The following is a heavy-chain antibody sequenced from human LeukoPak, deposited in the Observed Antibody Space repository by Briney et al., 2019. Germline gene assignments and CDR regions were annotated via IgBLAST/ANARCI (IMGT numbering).Heavy chain of an antibody. CDR1: GGSISSATSY. CDR3: ARESPYYYDSSGENWFDP. Sequence: PSETLSLTCTVSGGSISSATSYWAWIRQPPGKGLEWIGSIFYSGNTYYNPSLKSRVTISVDTSKNQFSLKLSSVTAADTAVYYCARESPYYYDSSGENWFDPWGQGTLVTVSS. D-gene: IGHD3-22*01. V-gene: IGHV4-39*07. J-gene: IGHJ5*02. CDR2: IFYSGNT.